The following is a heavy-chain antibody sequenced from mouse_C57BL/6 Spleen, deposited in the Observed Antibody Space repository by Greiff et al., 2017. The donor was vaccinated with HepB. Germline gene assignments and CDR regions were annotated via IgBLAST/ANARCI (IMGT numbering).Heavy chain of an antibody. CDR1: GYTFTSYW. J-gene: IGHJ2*01. V-gene: IGHV1-61*01. Sequence: QVQLQQPGAELVRPGSSVKLSCKASGYTFTSYWMDWVKQRPGQGLEWIGNIYPSDSETHYNQKFKDKATLTVDKSSSTAYMQLSSLTSEDSAVYYCARHYYGSRIFDYWGQGTTLTVSS. CDR3: ARHYYGSRIFDY. CDR2: IYPSDSET. D-gene: IGHD1-1*01.